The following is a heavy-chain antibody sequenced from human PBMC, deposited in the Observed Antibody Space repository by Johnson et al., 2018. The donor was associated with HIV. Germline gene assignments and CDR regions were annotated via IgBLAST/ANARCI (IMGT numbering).Heavy chain of an antibody. CDR2: VSYDASNK. V-gene: IGHV3-30*03. D-gene: IGHD2-2*01. CDR1: GFTFSDYY. J-gene: IGHJ3*02. CDR3: ARDTDMVVVPARGDAFDI. Sequence: QVQLVESGGGVVQPGRSLRLSCAASGFTFSDYYMSWIRQAPGKGLEWVAVVSYDASNKYYADSVKGRFTISRDNAKNSVYLQMNSLRAEDTAVYYCARDTDMVVVPARGDAFDIWGQGTMVTVSS.